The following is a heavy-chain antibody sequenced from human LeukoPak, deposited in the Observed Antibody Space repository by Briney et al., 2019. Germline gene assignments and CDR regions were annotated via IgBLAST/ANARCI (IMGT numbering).Heavy chain of an antibody. CDR2: IYSSGST. CDR3: AQYSTSSGGLEY. D-gene: IGHD6-6*01. V-gene: IGHV4-39*01. J-gene: IGHJ4*02. CDR1: GGSISSSSTYY. Sequence: SETLSLTCTVSGGSISSSSTYYWGWIRQPPGKGLEWIGNIYSSGSTYYNPSLKSRVTISVDTSKNQFSLRLSSVTAADTAMYYCAQYSTSSGGLEYWGQGTLVTVSS.